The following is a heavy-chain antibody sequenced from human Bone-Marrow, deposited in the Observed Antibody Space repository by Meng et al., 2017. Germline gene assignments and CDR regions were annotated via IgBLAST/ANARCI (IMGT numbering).Heavy chain of an antibody. D-gene: IGHD3-22*01. Sequence: VQLGGSGGGVVRPGGSLGLSCAASGFTFDDYGMSWVRQAPGKGLEWVSGINWNGGSTGYADSVKGRFTISRDNAKNSLYLQMNSLRAEDTAVYYCAKEDLSGFPSEWGQGTLVTVSS. CDR1: GFTFDDYG. CDR2: INWNGGST. CDR3: AKEDLSGFPSE. J-gene: IGHJ4*02. V-gene: IGHV3-20*04.